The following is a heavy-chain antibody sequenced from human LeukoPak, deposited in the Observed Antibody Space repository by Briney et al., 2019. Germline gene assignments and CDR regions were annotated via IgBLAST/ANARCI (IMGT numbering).Heavy chain of an antibody. J-gene: IGHJ6*02. CDR2: ITGTSSYK. CDR1: GFVFSSYS. Sequence: GGSLRLSCSASGFVFSSYSMNWVRQAPGKGLEWVSFITGTSSYKYYADSVKGRFTISRDNAKNSLYLQMNSLRVEDTAVYYCASGYNWNYNGMDVWGQGTTVTV. CDR3: ASGYNWNYNGMDV. D-gene: IGHD1-1*01. V-gene: IGHV3-21*01.